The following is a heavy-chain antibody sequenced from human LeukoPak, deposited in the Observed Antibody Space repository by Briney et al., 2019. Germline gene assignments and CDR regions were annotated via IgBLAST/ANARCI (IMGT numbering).Heavy chain of an antibody. J-gene: IGHJ4*02. V-gene: IGHV3-30*04. D-gene: IGHD3-10*01. CDR1: GFTFNNYA. Sequence: QAGRSLRLSCAASGFTFNNYAMHWVRQAPGKGLEWVAVISYDGSNKYYADSVKGRFTISRDNSKNTLYLQMNSLRAEDTAVYYCAIFGVGAMAWYYYGSGRSDSCYWGQGTLVTVSS. CDR3: AIFGVGAMAWYYYGSGRSDSCY. CDR2: ISYDGSNK.